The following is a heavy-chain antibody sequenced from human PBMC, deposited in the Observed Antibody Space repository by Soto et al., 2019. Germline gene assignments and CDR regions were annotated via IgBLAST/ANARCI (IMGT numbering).Heavy chain of an antibody. CDR1: GFTFSDSY. J-gene: IGHJ5*02. CDR3: ARHVGFGDPSYFDP. V-gene: IGHV3-11*01. Sequence: QVQLVESGGGLVKPGGSLRLSCAASGFTFSDSYMSWIRQAPGKGLEWVSYISNSGRTIDYADSVKGRFTISRDNAKNSLHLQMSSLRADDTAVYYCARHVGFGDPSYFDPWGQGTLVIVSS. CDR2: ISNSGRTI. D-gene: IGHD3-16*01.